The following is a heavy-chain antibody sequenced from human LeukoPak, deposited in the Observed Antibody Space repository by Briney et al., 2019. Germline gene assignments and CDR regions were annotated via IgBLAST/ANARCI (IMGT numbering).Heavy chain of an antibody. CDR3: ARAREVRLMVVIALDY. Sequence: ASVKVSCKASGGTFSSYAISWVRQAPGQGLEWMGGIIPIFGTANYAQKFQGRVTITADESTSTAYMELSSLRSEDTAVYYCARAREVRLMVVIALDYWGQGTLVTVCS. D-gene: IGHD2-21*01. CDR1: GGTFSSYA. V-gene: IGHV1-69*01. CDR2: IIPIFGTA. J-gene: IGHJ4*02.